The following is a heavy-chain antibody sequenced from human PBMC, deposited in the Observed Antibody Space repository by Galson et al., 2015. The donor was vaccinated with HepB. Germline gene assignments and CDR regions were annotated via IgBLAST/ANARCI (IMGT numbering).Heavy chain of an antibody. CDR2: IDNDGRST. V-gene: IGHV3-74*01. CDR3: ARSRVERAVAGTFDY. J-gene: IGHJ4*02. CDR1: GFTFSKYW. D-gene: IGHD6-19*01. Sequence: SLRLSCAASGFTFSKYWMHWXRQVPGKGLVWVARIDNDGRSTTYADSVKGRFTISRDNVKNTLHLQMNSLRADDTAVYYCARSRVERAVAGTFDYWGQGTLVTVSS.